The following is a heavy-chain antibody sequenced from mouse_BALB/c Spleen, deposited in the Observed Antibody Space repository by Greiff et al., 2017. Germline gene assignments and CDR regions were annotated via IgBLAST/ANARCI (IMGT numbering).Heavy chain of an antibody. J-gene: IGHJ4*01. CDR3: ARSPIYYDYDVAMDY. D-gene: IGHD2-4*01. Sequence: EVKVEESGPGLVKPSQSLSLTCSVTGYSITSGYYWNWIRQFPGNKLEWMGYISYDGSNNYNPSLKNRISITRDTSKNQFFLKLNSVTTEDTATYYCARSPIYYDYDVAMDYWGQGTSVTVSS. V-gene: IGHV3-6*02. CDR2: ISYDGSN. CDR1: GYSITSGYY.